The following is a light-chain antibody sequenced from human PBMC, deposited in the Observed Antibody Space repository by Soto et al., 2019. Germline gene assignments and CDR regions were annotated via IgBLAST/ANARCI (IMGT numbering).Light chain of an antibody. J-gene: IGLJ1*01. CDR2: DVS. CDR1: SSDVGGYNY. V-gene: IGLV2-14*03. CDR3: SSYTSSSLHV. Sequence: QSVLTQPASVSGSPGQSITISCTGTSSDVGGYNYVSWYQQHPGKAPKLMIYDVSNRPSGVSNRFSGSKSGNTASPTISGLQAEDEADYYCSSYTSSSLHVFGTGTKVTVL.